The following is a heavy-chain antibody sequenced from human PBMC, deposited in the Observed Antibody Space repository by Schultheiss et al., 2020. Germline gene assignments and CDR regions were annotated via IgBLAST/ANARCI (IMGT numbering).Heavy chain of an antibody. CDR2: IYYSGST. V-gene: IGHV4-59*12. CDR1: GGSISSYY. J-gene: IGHJ6*04. CDR3: ARDRSVTNGWLGGRDV. D-gene: IGHD6-19*01. Sequence: TLSLTCTVSGGSISSYYWSWIRQPPGKGLEWIGYIYYSGSTYYNPSLKSRVTISVDTSKNQFSLKLSSVTAADTAVYYWARDRSVTNGWLGGRDVWGKGGTSTVSS.